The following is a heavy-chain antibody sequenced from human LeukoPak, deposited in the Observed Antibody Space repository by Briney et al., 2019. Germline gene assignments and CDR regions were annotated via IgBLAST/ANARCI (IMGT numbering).Heavy chain of an antibody. CDR3: AREVVPAATRFDP. CDR2: INHSGST. CDR1: GGSFSGYY. Sequence: PSETLSLTCAVYGGSFSGYYWSWIRQPPGKGLEWIGKINHSGSTNYNPSLKSRVTISVDTSKNQFSLKLSSVTAADTAVYYCAREVVPAATRFDPWGQGTLVTVSS. J-gene: IGHJ5*02. V-gene: IGHV4-34*01. D-gene: IGHD2-2*01.